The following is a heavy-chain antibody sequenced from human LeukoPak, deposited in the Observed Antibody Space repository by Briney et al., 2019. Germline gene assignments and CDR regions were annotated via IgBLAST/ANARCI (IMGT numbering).Heavy chain of an antibody. Sequence: GGSLRLSCAASGFTFSSYGMHWVRQAPGKGLEWVAVIWYDGSNKYYADSVKGRFTISRDNSKNTLYLQMNSLRAEDTAVYYCARGSYALHSSSWSDNWFDPWGQGTLVTVSS. J-gene: IGHJ5*02. CDR3: ARGSYALHSSSWSDNWFDP. V-gene: IGHV3-33*01. CDR1: GFTFSSYG. CDR2: IWYDGSNK. D-gene: IGHD6-13*01.